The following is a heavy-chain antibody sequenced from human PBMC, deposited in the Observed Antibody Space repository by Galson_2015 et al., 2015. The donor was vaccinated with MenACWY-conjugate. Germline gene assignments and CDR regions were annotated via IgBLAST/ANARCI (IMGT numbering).Heavy chain of an antibody. D-gene: IGHD3-10*01. V-gene: IGHV1-18*01. CDR3: ASGAIVLGVMTDSAVHYVEL. CDR2: VSVYTGDT. J-gene: IGHJ4*02. CDR1: GYAFSSFG. Sequence: SVKVSCKASGYAFSSFGISWVRQAPGQGLEWMGWVSVYTGDTKYPQKLQDRVFMTTDRSTNTAYMHLKSLRSDDTAVYYCASGAIVLGVMTDSAVHYVELWGPGTQVTVSS.